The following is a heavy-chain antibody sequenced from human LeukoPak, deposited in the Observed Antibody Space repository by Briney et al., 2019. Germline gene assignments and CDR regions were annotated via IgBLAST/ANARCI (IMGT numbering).Heavy chain of an antibody. Sequence: GGSLRLSCAASGFTFSSYEMNWVRQAPGKGLEWVSYISSSGSTIYYADSVKGRFTISRDNAKNSLYLQMNSRRAEDTAVYYCARDFYSSGWYVGAFDIWGQGTMVTVSS. CDR3: ARDFYSSGWYVGAFDI. CDR2: ISSSGSTI. D-gene: IGHD6-19*01. V-gene: IGHV3-48*03. CDR1: GFTFSSYE. J-gene: IGHJ3*02.